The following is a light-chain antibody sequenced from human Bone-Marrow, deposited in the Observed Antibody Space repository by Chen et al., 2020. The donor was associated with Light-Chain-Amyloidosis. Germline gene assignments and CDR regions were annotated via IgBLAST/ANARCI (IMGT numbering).Light chain of an antibody. CDR2: DSS. J-gene: IGLJ3*02. CDR1: NIGSTS. Sequence: SYVLTQPSSVSVAPGQTATIACGGNNIGSTSVHWYQQTPGQSPLLVVYDSSDRPPGIPERLSGSTAGNTATLAISRVEAGDEADYYCQVWDRSSDRPVFGGGTKLTVL. V-gene: IGLV3-21*02. CDR3: QVWDRSSDRPV.